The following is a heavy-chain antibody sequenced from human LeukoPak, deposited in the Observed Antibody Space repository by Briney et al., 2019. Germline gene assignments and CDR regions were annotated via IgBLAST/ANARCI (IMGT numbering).Heavy chain of an antibody. V-gene: IGHV3-48*03. Sequence: GSLRLSCAASGFTFSSYEMNWVRQAPGKGLEWVSYISSSGSTIYYADSVKGRFTISRDNSRTTLYLLMNSLRAEDTAVYYCAKDAAANVDYPYYFDYWGQGALVTVSS. CDR3: AKDAAANVDYPYYFDY. D-gene: IGHD4-11*01. CDR2: ISSSGSTI. J-gene: IGHJ4*02. CDR1: GFTFSSYE.